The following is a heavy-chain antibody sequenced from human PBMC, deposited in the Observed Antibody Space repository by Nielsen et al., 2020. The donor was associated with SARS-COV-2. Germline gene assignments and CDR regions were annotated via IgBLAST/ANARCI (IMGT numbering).Heavy chain of an antibody. CDR2: IYYSGST. J-gene: IGHJ4*02. CDR1: GGSISSYY. CDR3: ARGGIVGAIFSYFDY. Sequence: SETLSLTCTVSGGSISSYYWSWIRQPPGKGLEWIGYIYYSGSTNYSPSLKSRVTISVDTSKNQFSLKLSSVTAADTAVYYCARGGIVGAIFSYFDYWGQGTLVTVSS. D-gene: IGHD1-26*01. V-gene: IGHV4-59*12.